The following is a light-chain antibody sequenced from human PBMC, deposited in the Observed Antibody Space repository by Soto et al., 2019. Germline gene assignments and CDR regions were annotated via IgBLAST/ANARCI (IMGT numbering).Light chain of an antibody. V-gene: IGKV3-20*01. CDR3: QQYESSPLT. CDR1: QSVSSAL. Sequence: EIVLTQSPDTLSLSPGERATLYCRASQSVSSALLAWYQQKPGQAPRLLIYRASTRATGIPDRFTGSGSGTDFTLTISRLEPEDFAVYYCQQYESSPLTFGGGTKVEIK. J-gene: IGKJ4*01. CDR2: RAS.